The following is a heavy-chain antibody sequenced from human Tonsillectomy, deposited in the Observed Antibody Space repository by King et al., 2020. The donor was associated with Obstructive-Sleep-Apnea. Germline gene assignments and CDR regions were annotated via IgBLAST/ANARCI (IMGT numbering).Heavy chain of an antibody. CDR2: IYYSGST. CDR3: AGGDLRFLEWGEGYYYGMDV. J-gene: IGHJ6*02. V-gene: IGHV4-61*01. CDR1: GGSVSSGSYY. D-gene: IGHD3-3*01. Sequence: QLQESGPGLVKPSETLSLTCTVSGGSVSSGSYYWSWIRQPPGKGLEWIGYIYYSGSTNYNPSLKSRVTISVDTSKNQFSLKLSSVTAADTAVYYCAGGDLRFLEWGEGYYYGMDVWGQGTTVTVSS.